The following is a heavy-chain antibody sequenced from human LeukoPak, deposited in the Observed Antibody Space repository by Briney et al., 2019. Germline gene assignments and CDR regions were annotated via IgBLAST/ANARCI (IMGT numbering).Heavy chain of an antibody. J-gene: IGHJ6*03. D-gene: IGHD3-10*01. CDR1: GFTFRSYG. V-gene: IGHV3-23*01. Sequence: PGGSLRLSCAASGFTFRSYGMSWVRQAPGKGLEWVSGMSGSGVNTDYADSVKGRFTISRDDSKNTLYLQMNSLRAEDTAVYYCARPRGALYYYMDVWGKGTTVTVSS. CDR2: MSGSGVNT. CDR3: ARPRGALYYYMDV.